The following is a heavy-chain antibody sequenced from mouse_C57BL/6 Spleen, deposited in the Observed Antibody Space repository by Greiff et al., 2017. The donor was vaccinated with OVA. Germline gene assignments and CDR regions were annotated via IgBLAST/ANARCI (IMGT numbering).Heavy chain of an antibody. CDR1: GYAFSSYW. CDR3: AREGVVATPYWYFDV. CDR2: IYPGDGDT. Sequence: VQLQQSGAELVKPGASVKISCKASGYAFSSYWMNWVKQRPGKGLAGIGQIYPGDGDTNYHGKFKGKATLTADKSSSTAYMQLSSLTSEDSAVYFCAREGVVATPYWYFDVWGTGTTVIVSS. J-gene: IGHJ1*03. V-gene: IGHV1-80*01. D-gene: IGHD1-1*01.